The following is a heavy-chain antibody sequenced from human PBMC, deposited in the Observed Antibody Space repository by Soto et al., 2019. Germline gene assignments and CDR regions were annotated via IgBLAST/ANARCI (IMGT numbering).Heavy chain of an antibody. V-gene: IGHV3-33*01. CDR2: IWYDGSNK. D-gene: IGHD1-26*01. CDR3: ARDREWELGGYYFDY. CDR1: GFTFSSYG. J-gene: IGHJ4*02. Sequence: QVQLVESGGGVVQPGRSLRLSCAASGFTFSSYGMHWVRQAPGKGLEWVAGIWYDGSNKYYADSVKGRFTISRDNSKNTLYLHMISMRDEDKAVYYCARDREWELGGYYFDYWGQGTLVTVSS.